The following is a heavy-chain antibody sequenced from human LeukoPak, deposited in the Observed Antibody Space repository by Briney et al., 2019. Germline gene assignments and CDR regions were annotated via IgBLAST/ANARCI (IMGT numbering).Heavy chain of an antibody. D-gene: IGHD3-10*01. CDR3: AREESGDYFDY. Sequence: ASVKVSCKASGYTFTSYYMHWVRQAPGQGLEWMGIINPSGGSTSYAQKFQGRVTMTRDTSTSTVYMELSSLRSEDTAMYYCAREESGDYFDYWGQGTLVTVSS. CDR1: GYTFTSYY. V-gene: IGHV1-46*01. J-gene: IGHJ4*02. CDR2: INPSGGST.